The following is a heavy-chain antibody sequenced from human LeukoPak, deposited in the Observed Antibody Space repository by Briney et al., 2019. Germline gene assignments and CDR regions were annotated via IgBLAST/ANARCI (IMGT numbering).Heavy chain of an antibody. V-gene: IGHV6-1*01. CDR3: ARSTQIYSNAPPYYYYYYMDV. CDR2: TYYRSKWYN. CDR1: GDSVSSNSAA. D-gene: IGHD4-11*01. J-gene: IGHJ6*03. Sequence: SQTLSLTCAISGDSVSSNSAAWNWIRQSPSRGLEWLGRTYYRSKWYNDYAVSVKSRITINPDTSKNQFSLQLNSVTPEDTAVYYCARSTQIYSNAPPYYYYYYMDVWGKGTTVTVSS.